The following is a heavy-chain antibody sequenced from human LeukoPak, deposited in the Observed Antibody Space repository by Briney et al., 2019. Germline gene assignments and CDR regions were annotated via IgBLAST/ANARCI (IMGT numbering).Heavy chain of an antibody. D-gene: IGHD1-26*01. V-gene: IGHV1-2*02. J-gene: IGHJ4*02. CDR1: GYTFTDYY. CDR2: INPNSGGT. Sequence: ASVKVSCKASGYTFTDYYMHWVRQAPGQGLEWMGWINPNSGGTNYAQKFQGRVTMTRDTSISTAYTELSSLRSDDTAMYYCARSYSGFGYALHDYWGQGTLVTVSS. CDR3: ARSYSGFGYALHDY.